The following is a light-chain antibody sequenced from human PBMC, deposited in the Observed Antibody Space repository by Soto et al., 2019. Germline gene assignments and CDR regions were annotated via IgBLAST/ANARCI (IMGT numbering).Light chain of an antibody. J-gene: IGKJ3*01. CDR2: APS. V-gene: IGKV1-8*01. Sequence: AIRMTQSPSSLSASTGDRVTITCRASQGISSYLAWYQQKPGKDPKLLIYAPSTLQSGVPSRFSGSGSGTDFTLTISWLQSEDFATYYCQQYFSYPFTFGPGTKVDIK. CDR1: QGISSY. CDR3: QQYFSYPFT.